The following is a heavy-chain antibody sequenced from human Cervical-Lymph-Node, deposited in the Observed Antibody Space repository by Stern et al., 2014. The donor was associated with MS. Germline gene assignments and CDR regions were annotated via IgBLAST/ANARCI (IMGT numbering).Heavy chain of an antibody. J-gene: IGHJ6*02. Sequence: QDQLVQSGPALVEATQTLTLTCTFSGFSLSTGGMCVSWIRQPPGKALEWLARIDWDGDEYYRPSLKTRLTISRDTSNNLVVLTVPNVDPVDTATYYCLGGSCYSWDGMHVWGQGTTVTVSS. V-gene: IGHV2-70*13. CDR3: LGGSCYSWDGMHV. CDR1: GFSLSTGGMC. CDR2: IDWDGDE. D-gene: IGHD2-15*01.